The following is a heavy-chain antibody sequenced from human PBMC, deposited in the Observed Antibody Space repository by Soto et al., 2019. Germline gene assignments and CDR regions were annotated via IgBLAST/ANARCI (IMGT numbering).Heavy chain of an antibody. CDR2: FDPEDGET. V-gene: IGHV1-24*01. Sequence: QVQLVQSGAEVKKPGASVKVSCKVSGYTLTELSMHWVRQAPGKGLEWMGGFDPEDGETIYAQKFQGRATMTEAPSTDTAYMELSSLGSEDPAVYYCAIFSRLPARQLRIYDFNHGGQGTLVTVSS. J-gene: IGHJ5*02. CDR1: GYTLTELS. D-gene: IGHD2-2*01. CDR3: AIFSRLPARQLRIYDFNH.